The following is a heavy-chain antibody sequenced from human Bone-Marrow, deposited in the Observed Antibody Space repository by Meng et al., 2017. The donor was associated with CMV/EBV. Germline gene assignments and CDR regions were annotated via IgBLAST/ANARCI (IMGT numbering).Heavy chain of an antibody. D-gene: IGHD2-2*01. V-gene: IGHV3-21*01. CDR2: ISNSSNYI. J-gene: IGHJ4*02. Sequence: GESLKISCEASGFSFSIYSMNWVRQAPGKGLEWVSSISNSSNYICYADSVKGRFTISRDNAKNSLYLQMNSLRAEDTAVYYCAREGYCSTTTCYSQVSDYWGQGTLVTVSS. CDR3: AREGYCSTTTCYSQVSDY. CDR1: GFSFSIYS.